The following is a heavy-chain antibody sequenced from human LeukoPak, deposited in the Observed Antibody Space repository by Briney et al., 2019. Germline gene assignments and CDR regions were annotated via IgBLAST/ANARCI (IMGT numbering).Heavy chain of an antibody. J-gene: IGHJ4*02. D-gene: IGHD3-16*02. CDR1: GYSISSGYY. CDR3: ARINYDYVWGSYRATHFDY. Sequence: SETLSLTCTVSGYSISSGYYWGWIRQPPGKGLERIGSIYYSGSTYYNPSLKSRVTISVDTSKNQFSLKLSSVTAADTAVYYCARINYDYVWGSYRATHFDYWGQGTLVTVSS. CDR2: IYYSGST. V-gene: IGHV4-38-2*02.